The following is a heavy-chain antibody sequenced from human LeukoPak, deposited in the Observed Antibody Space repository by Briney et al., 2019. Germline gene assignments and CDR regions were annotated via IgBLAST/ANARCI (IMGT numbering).Heavy chain of an antibody. J-gene: IGHJ4*02. D-gene: IGHD1-26*01. CDR2: INSDGSST. CDR1: GFTFSSYW. V-gene: IGHV3-74*01. CDR3: ARGRYSGSYFDY. Sequence: PGGSLRLSCAASGFTFSSYWMHWARQAPGKGLVWVSRINSDGSSTSYADSVKGRFTISRDNAKNTLYLQMNSLRAEDTAVYYCARGRYSGSYFDYWGQGTLVTVSS.